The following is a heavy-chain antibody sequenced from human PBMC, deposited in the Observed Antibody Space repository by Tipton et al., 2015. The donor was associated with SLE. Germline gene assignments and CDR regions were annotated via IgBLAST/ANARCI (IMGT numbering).Heavy chain of an antibody. CDR1: GFTFSRQA. Sequence: SLRLSCVGSGFTFSRQAMSWVRQAPGKGQEWVSGILNSGSTSYADSVKGRFTISRDNSKSTVYLQMNSLGVEDTAIYYCAILDWNPQLQCWGQGTLVTVSS. CDR3: AILDWNPQLQC. CDR2: ILNSGST. V-gene: IGHV3-23*05. J-gene: IGHJ4*02. D-gene: IGHD1-1*01.